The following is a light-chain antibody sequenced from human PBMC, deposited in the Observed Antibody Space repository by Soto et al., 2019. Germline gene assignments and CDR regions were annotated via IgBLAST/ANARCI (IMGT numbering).Light chain of an antibody. J-gene: IGKJ1*01. V-gene: IGKV3-15*01. CDR1: QSVNSN. Sequence: EIVMTQSPATLSVSPGERGALSCRASQSVNSNLAWYQQKPGQAPRLLIYDASTRATGVPARFSGSGSGTEFTLTIDRLEPEDFAVYYCQQYGSSGTFGQGTKVDIK. CDR2: DAS. CDR3: QQYGSSGT.